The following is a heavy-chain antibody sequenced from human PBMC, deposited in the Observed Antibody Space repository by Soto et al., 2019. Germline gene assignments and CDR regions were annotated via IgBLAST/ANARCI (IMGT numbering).Heavy chain of an antibody. V-gene: IGHV1-69*13. CDR1: GGTFRNNA. CDR2: IHPIFGTP. D-gene: IGHD4-17*01. Sequence: SVKVSCKTSGGTFRNNAISWVRQAPGQGLEWMGWIHPIFGTPNYAQRFQGRVTITADDSATTAFMELRGLRAADTAVYYCARGQRALITYGPFDPWGQGTLVTVSS. CDR3: ARGQRALITYGPFDP. J-gene: IGHJ5*02.